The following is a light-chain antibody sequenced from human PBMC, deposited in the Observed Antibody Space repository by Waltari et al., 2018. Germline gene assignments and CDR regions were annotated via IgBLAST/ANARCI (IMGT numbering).Light chain of an antibody. CDR2: GAY. V-gene: IGKV3-20*01. Sequence: VLTQSPGTLSLSPGETATLSCRAGQSLTKKSLAWYQQKPGQAPRLLIYGAYCRAAGIPDRFSGRGSGTDFTLTFSRLEPEDSAVYYCQQYGSSIMYTFGQGTKLKIK. CDR1: QSLTKKS. J-gene: IGKJ2*01. CDR3: QQYGSSIMYT.